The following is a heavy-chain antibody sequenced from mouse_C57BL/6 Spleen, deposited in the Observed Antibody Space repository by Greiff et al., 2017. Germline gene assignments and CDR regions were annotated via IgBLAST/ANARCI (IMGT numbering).Heavy chain of an antibody. CDR1: GYTFTDYN. D-gene: IGHD1-1*01. Sequence: EVKVVESGPELVKPGASVKIPCKASGYTFTDYNMDWVKQSHGKSLEWIGDINPNNGGTIYNQKFKGKATLTVDKSSSTAYMELRSLTSEDTAVYYCARSLNYYGTLDYWGQGTTLTVSS. CDR2: INPNNGGT. CDR3: ARSLNYYGTLDY. V-gene: IGHV1-18*01. J-gene: IGHJ2*01.